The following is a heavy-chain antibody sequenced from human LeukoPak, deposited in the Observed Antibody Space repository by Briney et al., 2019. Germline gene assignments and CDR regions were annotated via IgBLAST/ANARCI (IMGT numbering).Heavy chain of an antibody. Sequence: ASVKVSCKASGYTFTSYGISWVRQAPGRGLEWMGWISAYNGNTNYAQKLQGRVAMTTDTSTSTAYMELRSLRSDDTAVYYCARERAAAGLDYWGQGTLVTVSS. J-gene: IGHJ4*02. CDR1: GYTFTSYG. V-gene: IGHV1-18*01. CDR2: ISAYNGNT. CDR3: ARERAAAGLDY. D-gene: IGHD6-13*01.